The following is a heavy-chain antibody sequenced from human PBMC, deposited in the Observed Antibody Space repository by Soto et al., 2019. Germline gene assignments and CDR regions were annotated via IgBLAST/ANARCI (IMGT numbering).Heavy chain of an antibody. V-gene: IGHV3-11*05. D-gene: IGHD6-19*01. CDR3: ARGIYSGWYRADAFDV. J-gene: IGHJ3*01. CDR2: ITSTNSYT. Sequence: QVQLVESGGGLVKPGGSLRLSCAASGFTFSDYYMNWIRQAPGKGLEWVSYITSTNSYTNYADSVKGRFTISRDNAKNPLYLQMNSLRAEDTAVYYCARGIYSGWYRADAFDVWGQGTMVTVSS. CDR1: GFTFSDYY.